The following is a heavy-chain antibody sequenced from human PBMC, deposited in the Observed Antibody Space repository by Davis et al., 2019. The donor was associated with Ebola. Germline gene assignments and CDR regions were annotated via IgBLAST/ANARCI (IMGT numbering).Heavy chain of an antibody. Sequence: GESLKISCAASGFTFSSYSMNWVRQAPGKGLEWVSYISSSSSTIYYADSVKGRFTISRDNSKNTLYLQMNSLRAEDTAVYYCAKVGSGWYLDYWGQGTLVTVSS. D-gene: IGHD6-19*01. V-gene: IGHV3-48*01. J-gene: IGHJ4*02. CDR2: ISSSSSTI. CDR1: GFTFSSYS. CDR3: AKVGSGWYLDY.